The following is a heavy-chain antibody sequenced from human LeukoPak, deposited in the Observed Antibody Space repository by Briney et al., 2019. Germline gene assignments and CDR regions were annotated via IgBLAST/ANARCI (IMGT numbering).Heavy chain of an antibody. D-gene: IGHD6-13*01. J-gene: IGHJ4*02. CDR3: ARVLRSSSWRSPFDY. Sequence: GGSLRLSCAASGFTFSSYAMHWVRQAPGKGLEWGAVISYDGSNKYYADSVKGRFTISRDNSKNTLYLQMNSLRAEDTAVYYCARVLRSSSWRSPFDYWGQGTLVTVSS. CDR1: GFTFSSYA. CDR2: ISYDGSNK. V-gene: IGHV3-30*04.